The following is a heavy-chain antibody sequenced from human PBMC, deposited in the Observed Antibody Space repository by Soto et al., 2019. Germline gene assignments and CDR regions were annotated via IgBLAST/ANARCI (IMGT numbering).Heavy chain of an antibody. CDR1: GGSISSGGYY. Sequence: SETLSLTCTVSGGSISSGGYYWSWIRQHPGKGLEWIGYIYYSGSTYYNPSLKSRATISVDTSKNQFSLKLSSVTAADTAVYCCARGYQLLIGPSFDPWGQGTLVTVSS. J-gene: IGHJ5*02. CDR2: IYYSGST. D-gene: IGHD2-2*01. V-gene: IGHV4-31*03. CDR3: ARGYQLLIGPSFDP.